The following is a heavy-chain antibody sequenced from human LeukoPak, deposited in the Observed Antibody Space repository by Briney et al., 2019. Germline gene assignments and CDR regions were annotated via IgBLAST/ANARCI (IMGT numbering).Heavy chain of an antibody. J-gene: IGHJ4*02. CDR2: ITGSGGTT. CDR1: GFTFSSFV. V-gene: IGHV3-23*01. Sequence: GGSLRLSCAASGFTFSSFVLNWVRQAPGKGLEWVSTITGSGGTTYYAASVKGRFTISRDNSKDTLYLQRNSLRAEDTAVYYCVLRGGATDYWGQGTLVTVSS. CDR3: VLRGGATDY. D-gene: IGHD3-16*01.